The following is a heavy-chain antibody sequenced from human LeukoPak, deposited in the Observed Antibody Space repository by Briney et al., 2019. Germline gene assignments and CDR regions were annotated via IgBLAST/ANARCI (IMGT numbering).Heavy chain of an antibody. J-gene: IGHJ5*02. V-gene: IGHV1-18*01. Sequence: ASVKVSCKASGYTFTSYGISWVRQAPGQGLEWMGWISAYNGNTNYAQKLQGRVTMTTDTSTSTAYMELRSLGSDDTAVYYCARGRTAAAVKAFWFDPWGQGTLVTVSS. CDR1: GYTFTSYG. CDR3: ARGRTAAAVKAFWFDP. CDR2: ISAYNGNT. D-gene: IGHD2-2*01.